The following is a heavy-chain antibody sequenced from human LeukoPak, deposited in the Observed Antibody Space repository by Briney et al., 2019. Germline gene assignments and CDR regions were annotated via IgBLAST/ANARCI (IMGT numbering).Heavy chain of an antibody. CDR3: ARDRFTMVRGVIIGPPYNWFDP. CDR1: VNTFTAYF. V-gene: IGHV1-2*06. J-gene: IGHJ5*02. CDR2: INPNSGCT. D-gene: IGHD3-10*01. Sequence: ASVNVSRKASVNTFTAYFMHCVRQAPGQGLEWMARINPNSGCTNYAQKFEGSVTMPRDTCISTAYMELRRLRSDDTAVYYCARDRFTMVRGVIIGPPYNWFDPWGQGTLVTVSS.